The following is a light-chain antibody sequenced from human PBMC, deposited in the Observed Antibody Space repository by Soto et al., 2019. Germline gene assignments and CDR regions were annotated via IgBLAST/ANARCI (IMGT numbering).Light chain of an antibody. CDR2: AAS. J-gene: IGKJ1*01. Sequence: DIQMTQSPSSLSASVGDRVTITCRASQSISSYLNWYQQKPGKAPKLLIYAASSLQSGVPSRFSGRGSGTDFNLTISSLQPEDFATYYYQKSYSTPRTFGQGTKVEIK. CDR1: QSISSY. CDR3: QKSYSTPRT. V-gene: IGKV1-39*01.